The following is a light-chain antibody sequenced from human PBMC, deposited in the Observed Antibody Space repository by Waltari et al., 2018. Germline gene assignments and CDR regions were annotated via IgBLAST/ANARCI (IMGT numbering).Light chain of an antibody. CDR2: WAS. Sequence: DIVLTQSPASLAVSLAERATINSKSSQSVLYSSNNKNYLSSYQQQPGHPPKLLIYWASTRESGVPDRFAGGGSGTELTRTSSSLQAEDVAVYYCYKHYITPFTFGPGTKVDIK. CDR1: QSVLYSSNNKNY. J-gene: IGKJ3*01. CDR3: YKHYITPFT. V-gene: IGKV4-1*01.